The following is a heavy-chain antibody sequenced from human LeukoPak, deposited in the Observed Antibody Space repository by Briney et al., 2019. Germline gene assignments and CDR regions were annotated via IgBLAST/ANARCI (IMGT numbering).Heavy chain of an antibody. Sequence: GGSLRLSCAASGFTFSSYAMSWVRQAPGKGLEWVSAISGSGGSTYYADSVKGRFTISRDNSKNTLYLQMNSLRAEDTAVYYCAKDSPITIFGVVIGDDVFDIWGQGTMVTVSS. CDR2: ISGSGGST. CDR1: GFTFSSYA. V-gene: IGHV3-23*01. J-gene: IGHJ3*02. CDR3: AKDSPITIFGVVIGDDVFDI. D-gene: IGHD3-3*01.